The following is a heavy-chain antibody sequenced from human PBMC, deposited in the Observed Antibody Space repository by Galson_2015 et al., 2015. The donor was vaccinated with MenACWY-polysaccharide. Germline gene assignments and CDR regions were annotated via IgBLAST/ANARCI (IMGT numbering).Heavy chain of an antibody. Sequence: SLRLSCAASGFTFSRYGMHWVRQAPGKGLEWVAFIRYDGSSKYYADSVKGRFTISRDNSKNTLYLQMNSLRAEDTAVYYCAKVLVGATYFDDRGQGTLVTVSS. V-gene: IGHV3-30*02. CDR2: IRYDGSSK. D-gene: IGHD1-26*01. CDR1: GFTFSRYG. CDR3: AKVLVGATYFDD. J-gene: IGHJ4*02.